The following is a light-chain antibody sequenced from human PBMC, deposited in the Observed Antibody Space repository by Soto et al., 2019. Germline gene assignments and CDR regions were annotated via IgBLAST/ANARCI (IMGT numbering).Light chain of an antibody. J-gene: IGLJ1*01. CDR2: ANS. CDR1: SSNIGANYD. Sequence: QSVLTQPPSVSGAPGQRGTISCTGSSSNIGANYDVHWYQQRPGTAPKLLIFANSNRPSGVPDRFSGSKSGTSASLVITGLQAEDEGDYYCQSYDSTLYARYVFGTGTMLTVL. CDR3: QSYDSTLYARYV. V-gene: IGLV1-40*01.